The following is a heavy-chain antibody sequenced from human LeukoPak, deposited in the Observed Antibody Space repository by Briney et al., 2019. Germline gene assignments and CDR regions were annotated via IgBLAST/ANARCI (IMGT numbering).Heavy chain of an antibody. Sequence: GGSLRLSCAASGFTFSSYAMSLVRQAPGKGLEWVSSISGSGNRTYYADSVKGRFTISRDNSKNTLFLQMNSLRAEDTAVYYCAKNLYCGGGSCYPSALGMDVWGQGTTVTVSS. CDR2: ISGSGNRT. CDR1: GFTFSSYA. CDR3: AKNLYCGGGSCYPSALGMDV. J-gene: IGHJ6*02. D-gene: IGHD2-15*01. V-gene: IGHV3-23*01.